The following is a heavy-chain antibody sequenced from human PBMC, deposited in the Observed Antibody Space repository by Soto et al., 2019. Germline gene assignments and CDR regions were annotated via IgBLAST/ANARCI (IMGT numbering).Heavy chain of an antibody. CDR3: VKQDGYSYAFDI. CDR2: IRSNGGST. V-gene: IGHV3-64D*06. J-gene: IGHJ3*02. Sequence: EVQLVESGGGLVQPGGSLRLSCSASGFTFSSYAMHWVRQAPGKGLEYVSAIRSNGGSTYYAESVKGRFTISRDNSKNTLYLQMSSLRAEDMAVCYCVKQDGYSYAFDIWGQGTMVTVSS. CDR1: GFTFSSYA. D-gene: IGHD5-18*01.